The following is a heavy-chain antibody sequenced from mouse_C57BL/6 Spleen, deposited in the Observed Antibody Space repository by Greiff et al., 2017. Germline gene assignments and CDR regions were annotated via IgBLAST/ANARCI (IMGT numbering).Heavy chain of an antibody. CDR3: TGGGGSLRGDY. D-gene: IGHD1-1*02. Sequence: QVQLQQSGAELVRPGASVTLSCKASGYTFTDYEMHWVKQTPVHGLEWIGAIDPETGGTAYNQKFKGKAILTADKSSSTAYMELRSLTSEDSAVYYCTGGGGSLRGDYWGQGTSVTVSS. CDR1: GYTFTDYE. J-gene: IGHJ4*01. V-gene: IGHV1-15*01. CDR2: IDPETGGT.